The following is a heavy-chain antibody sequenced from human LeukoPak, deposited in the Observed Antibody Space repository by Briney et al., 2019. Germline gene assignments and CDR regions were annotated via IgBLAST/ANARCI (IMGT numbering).Heavy chain of an antibody. J-gene: IGHJ4*02. CDR3: ARWGLWPNCTNGVCYVFDY. CDR1: GGSISSSSYY. CDR2: IYYSGST. D-gene: IGHD2-8*01. Sequence: KPSETLFLTCTVSGGSISSSSYYWGWIRQPPGKGLEWIGSIYYSGSTYYNPSLKSRVTISVDTSKNQFSLKLSSVTAADTAVYYCARWGLWPNCTNGVCYVFDYWGQGTLVTVSS. V-gene: IGHV4-39*07.